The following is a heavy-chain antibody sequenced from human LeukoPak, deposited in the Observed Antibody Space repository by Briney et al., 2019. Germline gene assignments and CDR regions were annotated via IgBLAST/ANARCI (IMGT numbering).Heavy chain of an antibody. J-gene: IGHJ4*02. CDR1: GGSISSGSYY. CDR3: ANSIDFDYGDYYFDY. D-gene: IGHD4-17*01. CDR2: IYTSGST. Sequence: PSETLSLTCTVSGGSISSGSYYWSWIRQPAGKGLEWIGRIYTSGSTNYNPSLKSRVTISLDTSKNQFSLKLSSVTAADTAVYYCANSIDFDYGDYYFDYWGQGALVTVSS. V-gene: IGHV4-61*02.